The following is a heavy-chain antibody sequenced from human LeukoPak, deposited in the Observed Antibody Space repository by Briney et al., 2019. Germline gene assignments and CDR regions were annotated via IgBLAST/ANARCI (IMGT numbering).Heavy chain of an antibody. CDR2: ISYDGSNE. J-gene: IGHJ3*02. D-gene: IGHD1-26*01. CDR3: ARDRSGSRDAFDI. V-gene: IGHV3-30-3*01. Sequence: PGRSLRLSCAASGFTFSRYTVHWVRQAPGKGLEWVALISYDGSNEYYADSVKGRFTISRDNSKNTLFLQMNSLRAEDTAVYYCARDRSGSRDAFDIWGQGTMVTVSS. CDR1: GFTFSRYT.